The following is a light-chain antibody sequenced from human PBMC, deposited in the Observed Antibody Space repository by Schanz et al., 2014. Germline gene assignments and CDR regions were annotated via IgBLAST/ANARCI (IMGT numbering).Light chain of an antibody. CDR2: QVT. J-gene: IGLJ3*02. V-gene: IGLV2-8*01. Sequence: QSALTQPPSASGAPGQSVTISCTGTSSDVGGHDYVSWYQHHPGKAPKVMIYQVTKRPSGVPDRFSGSKSGNTASLTISGLQAEDEGDYYCCSYAGSSSLVFGGGTKLTVL. CDR1: SSDVGGHDY. CDR3: CSYAGSSSLV.